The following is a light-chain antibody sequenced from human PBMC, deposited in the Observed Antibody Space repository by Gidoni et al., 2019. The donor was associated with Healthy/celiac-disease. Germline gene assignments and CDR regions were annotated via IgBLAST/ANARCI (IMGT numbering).Light chain of an antibody. CDR3: CSYAGSSTWV. Sequence: QSALTQPASVSGSPGQSITISCTGTSSDVGSYNLVSWYQQHPGKAPKVMIYEVNKRPSGVSNRFSGSKSGNTASLTISGLQAEDEVDYYCCSYAGSSTWVFGGGTKLTVL. CDR2: EVN. CDR1: SSDVGSYNL. J-gene: IGLJ3*02. V-gene: IGLV2-23*02.